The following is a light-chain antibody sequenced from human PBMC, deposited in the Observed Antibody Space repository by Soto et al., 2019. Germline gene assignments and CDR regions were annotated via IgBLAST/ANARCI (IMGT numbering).Light chain of an antibody. CDR2: DAS. CDR1: QSVGSY. J-gene: IGKJ5*01. Sequence: EIVLTQSAVTLSLSRGERATLSCRASQSVGSYLAWYQQKPGQAPRLLIYDASSRAPGVPARFSGSGSGTDFTLTISSLEPEDFAVYYCQQRSNRLPITFGQGTRLEIK. V-gene: IGKV3-11*01. CDR3: QQRSNRLPIT.